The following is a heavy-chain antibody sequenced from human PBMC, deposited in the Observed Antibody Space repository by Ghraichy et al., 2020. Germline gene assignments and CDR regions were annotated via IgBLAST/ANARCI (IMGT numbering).Heavy chain of an antibody. J-gene: IGHJ4*02. CDR2: IYYSGST. D-gene: IGHD2-21*02. CDR1: GGSVSSGSYY. CDR3: ARAPAYCGGDCYSTSPDY. V-gene: IGHV4-61*01. Sequence: SETLSLTCTVSGGSVSSGSYYWSWIRQPPGKGLEWIGYIYYSGSTNYNPSLKSRVTISVDTSKNQFSLKLSSVTAADTAVYYCARAPAYCGGDCYSTSPDYWGQGTLVTVSS.